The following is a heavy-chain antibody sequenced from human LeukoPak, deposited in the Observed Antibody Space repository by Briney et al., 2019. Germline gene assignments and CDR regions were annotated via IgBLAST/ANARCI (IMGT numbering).Heavy chain of an antibody. CDR3: ARARYGGNYYFDY. Sequence: PGRSLRLSCAASGFTFSSYGMHWVRQAPGKGLEWVAVIWYDGSNKYYADSVKGRFTISRDNSKNTLYLQMNSLRAEDTAVYYCARARYGGNYYFDYWGQGTLVTVSS. J-gene: IGHJ4*02. CDR2: IWYDGSNK. V-gene: IGHV3-33*01. D-gene: IGHD4-23*01. CDR1: GFTFSSYG.